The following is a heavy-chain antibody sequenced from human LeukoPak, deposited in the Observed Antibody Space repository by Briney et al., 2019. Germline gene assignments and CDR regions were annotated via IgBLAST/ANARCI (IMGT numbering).Heavy chain of an antibody. V-gene: IGHV4-34*01. Sequence: SETLSLTCAVYGGSVSGYYWSWIRQPPGKGLEWIGEINHSGSTNYNPSLKSRVTISVDTSKNQFSLKLSSVTAADTAVYYCARVQLAARPAWLFDPWGQRTLVPVSS. CDR3: ARVQLAARPAWLFDP. CDR1: GGSVSGYY. J-gene: IGHJ5*02. D-gene: IGHD6-6*01. CDR2: INHSGST.